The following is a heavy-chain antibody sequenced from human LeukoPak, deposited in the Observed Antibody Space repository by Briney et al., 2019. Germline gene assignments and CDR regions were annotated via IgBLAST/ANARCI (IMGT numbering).Heavy chain of an antibody. V-gene: IGHV4-59*01. CDR2: IYYNGNT. Sequence: PSGTLSLTCTVSGASISSSYWSWVRQPPGKRLEWIGFIYYNGNTNSNPTLNSRVTVSIDTAKNQFPLKLSFVTAASTAHYYNGNTNSNPSLKSRVTISVDTSKNQFSLKLSSVTAADTALYYCVRGNYDDRGYSNAFDIWGQGAMVVVSS. CDR1: GASISSSY. CDR3: GNTNSNPSLKSRVTISVDTSKNQFSLKLSSVTAADTALYYCVRGNYDDRGYSNAFDI. J-gene: IGHJ3*02. D-gene: IGHD3-10*02.